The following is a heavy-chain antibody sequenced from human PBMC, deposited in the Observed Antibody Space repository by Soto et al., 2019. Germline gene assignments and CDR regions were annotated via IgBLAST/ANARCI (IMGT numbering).Heavy chain of an antibody. D-gene: IGHD3-3*01. CDR1: TGSISSGYYY. CDR2: IYYSRST. Sequence: PSETLSLTSTGSTGSISSGYYYWSWIRQTPVKGLEWIGYIYYSRSTYYNPSLKSRVTISVDTSKNQFSLKLSSVTAADKAVYYCARDGVHGRPNWFDPWGQGTLVTVSS. V-gene: IGHV4-30-4*01. J-gene: IGHJ5*02. CDR3: ARDGVHGRPNWFDP.